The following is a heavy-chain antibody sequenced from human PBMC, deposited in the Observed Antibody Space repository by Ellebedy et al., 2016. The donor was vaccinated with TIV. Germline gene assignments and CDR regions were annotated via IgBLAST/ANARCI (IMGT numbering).Heavy chain of an antibody. V-gene: IGHV3-21*01. J-gene: IGHJ6*02. CDR3: ARDRELTTMVRGVIPGGMDV. D-gene: IGHD3-10*01. CDR1: GFTFSSYS. Sequence: GESLKISXAASGFTFSSYSMNWVRQAPGKGLEWVSSISSSSSYIYYADSVKGRFTISRDNAKNSLYLQMNSLRAEDTAVYYCARDRELTTMVRGVIPGGMDVWGQGTTVTVSS. CDR2: ISSSSSYI.